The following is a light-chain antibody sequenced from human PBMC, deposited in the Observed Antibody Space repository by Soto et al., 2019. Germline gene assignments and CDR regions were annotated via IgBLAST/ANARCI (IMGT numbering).Light chain of an antibody. CDR3: SSYTSSNTLV. CDR2: GVN. V-gene: IGLV2-14*01. J-gene: IGLJ1*01. CDR1: DXDIGDNNY. Sequence: QSVLTQPASVSGSLGQSISISCIGTDXDIGDNNYVSWYQQHPGNVPKLRIFGVNNRPSGVSDRFSGSKSGNTASLTISALQAEDEADYYCSSYTSSNTLVFGTGTKVTVL.